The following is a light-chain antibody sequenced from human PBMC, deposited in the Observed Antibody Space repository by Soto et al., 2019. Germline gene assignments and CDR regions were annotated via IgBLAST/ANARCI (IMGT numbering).Light chain of an antibody. CDR2: WAS. CDR1: QSVLYSSNNMNY. Sequence: DIVMTQSPDSLAVSLGERATINCKSSQSVLYSSNNMNYLAWYQQKPGQPPKLLIYWASTRESGVPDRFSGSGSGTDFTLTIRSLQAEDVAVYHCQQYYSSPFAFGPGTKVEIK. J-gene: IGKJ3*01. CDR3: QQYYSSPFA. V-gene: IGKV4-1*01.